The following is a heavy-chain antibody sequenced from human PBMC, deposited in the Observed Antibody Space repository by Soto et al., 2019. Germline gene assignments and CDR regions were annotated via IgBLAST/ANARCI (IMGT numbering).Heavy chain of an antibody. CDR2: IWYDGSNK. CDR1: GFTFSSYG. J-gene: IGHJ3*02. CDR3: ERADRGRWLVPGPRSGGHPLDI. Sequence: QVQLVESGGGVVQPGRSLRLSCAASGFTFSSYGMHWVRQAPGKGLELVAVIWYDGSNKYYADSVKGRFTISRDNSKNTLYLQMNSLRAEDTAVYYCERADRGRWLVPGPRSGGHPLDIWGQGTMVTVSS. D-gene: IGHD6-19*01. V-gene: IGHV3-33*01.